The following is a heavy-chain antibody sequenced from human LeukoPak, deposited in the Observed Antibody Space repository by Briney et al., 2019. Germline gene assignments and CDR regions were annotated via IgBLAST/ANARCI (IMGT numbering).Heavy chain of an antibody. CDR3: ARDQGYMDV. Sequence: GGSLRLSCAASGFTFSSYAMHWVRQAPGKGLEWVALISYDGSDKYYADSVKGRFTISRDNSKNTLYLQINGLRAEDTAVYYCARDQGYMDVWGKGTTVTISS. V-gene: IGHV3-30*04. J-gene: IGHJ6*03. CDR2: ISYDGSDK. CDR1: GFTFSSYA.